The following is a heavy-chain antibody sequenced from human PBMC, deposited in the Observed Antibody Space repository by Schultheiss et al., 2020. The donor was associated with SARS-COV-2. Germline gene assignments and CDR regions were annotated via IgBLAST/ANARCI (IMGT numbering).Heavy chain of an antibody. J-gene: IGHJ6*02. V-gene: IGHV3-11*01. D-gene: IGHD3-3*01. CDR2: ISSSGSTI. CDR3: ASGPTFWSGYYEHYGMDV. CDR1: GFTFSSYA. Sequence: GGSLRLSCAASGFTFSSYAMSWIRQAPGKGLEWVSYISSSGSTIYYADSVKGRFTISRDNAKNSLYLQMNSLRAEDTAVYYCASGPTFWSGYYEHYGMDVWGQGTTVTVSS.